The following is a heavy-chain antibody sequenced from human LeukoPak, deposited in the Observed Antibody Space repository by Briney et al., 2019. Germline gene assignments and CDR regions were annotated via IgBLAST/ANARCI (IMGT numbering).Heavy chain of an antibody. V-gene: IGHV3-21*01. CDR3: ARDHRLGSSWYGGKYYFDY. J-gene: IGHJ4*02. Sequence: KTGGSLRLSCAASGFTFSSYSMNWVRQAPGKGLEWVSSISSSSSYIYYADSVKGRFTISRDNAKNSLYLQMNSLRAEDTAVYYCARDHRLGSSWYGGKYYFDYWGQGTLVTVSS. CDR1: GFTFSSYS. CDR2: ISSSSSYI. D-gene: IGHD6-13*01.